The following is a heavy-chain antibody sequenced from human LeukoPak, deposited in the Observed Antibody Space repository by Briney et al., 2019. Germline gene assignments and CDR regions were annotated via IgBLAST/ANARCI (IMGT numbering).Heavy chain of an antibody. J-gene: IGHJ4*02. CDR2: ISSSSSTI. CDR3: ARDKYTAAGHFDY. Sequence: GGSLRLSCAASGFTFSSYEMNWVRQAPGKGLEWVSYISSSSSTIYYADSVKGRFTISRDNAKNSLYLQMNSLRAEDTAVYYCARDKYTAAGHFDYWGQGTLVTVSS. V-gene: IGHV3-48*03. CDR1: GFTFSSYE. D-gene: IGHD6-13*01.